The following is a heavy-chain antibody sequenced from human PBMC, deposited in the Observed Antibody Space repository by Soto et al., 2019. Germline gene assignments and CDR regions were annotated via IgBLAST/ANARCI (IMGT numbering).Heavy chain of an antibody. CDR2: ISWDGGST. CDR3: AKDIGEQQSVYYYYYYGMDV. Sequence: PGGSLTLSWAAAGFTSDDYTMHWVRQAPGKGLEWVSLISWDGGSTYYADSVKGRFTISRDNSKNSLYLQMNCLRTEDTALYYCAKDIGEQQSVYYYYYYGMDVWGQGTTVTVSS. J-gene: IGHJ6*02. D-gene: IGHD6-13*01. CDR1: GFTSDDYT. V-gene: IGHV3-43*01.